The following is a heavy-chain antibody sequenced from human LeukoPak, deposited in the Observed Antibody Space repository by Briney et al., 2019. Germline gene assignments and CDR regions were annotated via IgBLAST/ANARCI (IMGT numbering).Heavy chain of an antibody. CDR2: IYYSGST. J-gene: IGHJ5*02. D-gene: IGHD5-24*01. Sequence: PSETLSLTCTVSGGSISSSSYYWGWIRQPPGKGLEWIGSIYYSGSTYYNPSLKSRVTISVDTSKNQFSLKLSSVTAADTAVYYCAGRVRDGYNFGFVGVANWFDPWGQGTLVTVSS. CDR1: GGSISSSSYY. V-gene: IGHV4-39*01. CDR3: AGRVRDGYNFGFVGVANWFDP.